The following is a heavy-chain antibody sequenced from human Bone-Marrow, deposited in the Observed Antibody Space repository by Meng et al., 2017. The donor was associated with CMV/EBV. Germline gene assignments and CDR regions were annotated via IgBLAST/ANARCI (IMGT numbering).Heavy chain of an antibody. J-gene: IGHJ6*02. CDR3: ARRPYCSSTSCYYYYYGMDV. CDR2: IRYDGSNK. D-gene: IGHD2-2*01. V-gene: IGHV3-30*02. Sequence: GESLKISCAASGFTFSSYGMHWVRQAPGKGLEWVAFIRYDGSNKYYADSVKGRFTISRDNSKNTLYLQMSSLRAEDTAVYYCARRPYCSSTSCYYYYYGMDVWGQGTTVTVSS. CDR1: GFTFSSYG.